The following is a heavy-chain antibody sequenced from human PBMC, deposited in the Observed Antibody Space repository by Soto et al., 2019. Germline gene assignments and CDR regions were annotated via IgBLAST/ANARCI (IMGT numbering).Heavy chain of an antibody. CDR2: MNPNSGNT. J-gene: IGHJ6*02. CDR3: ARGGIAAADHYYYYYGMDV. CDR1: GYTFTSYD. V-gene: IGHV1-8*01. D-gene: IGHD6-13*01. Sequence: ASVKVSCKAFGYTFTSYDINWVRQATGQGLEWMGWMNPNSGNTGYAQKFQGRVTMTRNTSISTAYMELSSLRSEDTAVYYCARGGIAAADHYYYYYGMDVWGQGTTVTVSS.